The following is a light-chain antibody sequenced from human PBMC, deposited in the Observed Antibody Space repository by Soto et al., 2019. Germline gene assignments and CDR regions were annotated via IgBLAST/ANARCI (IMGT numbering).Light chain of an antibody. Sequence: DIVMTQSPDSLPVSLGERATINCKSSQSLLYSSNNKNYLAWYQQKPGQPPKLLIFWASTRESGVPDRFSGSGSGTDFTINISRLQAEDVAVYYCQQYYDTPYSFGQGTKLAIK. V-gene: IGKV4-1*01. J-gene: IGKJ2*03. CDR3: QQYYDTPYS. CDR1: QSLLYSSNNKNY. CDR2: WAS.